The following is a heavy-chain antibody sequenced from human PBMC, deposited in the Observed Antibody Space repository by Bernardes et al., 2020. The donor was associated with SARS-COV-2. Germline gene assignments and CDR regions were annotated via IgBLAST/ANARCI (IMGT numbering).Heavy chain of an antibody. J-gene: IGHJ5*02. Sequence: SVKVSCKASGGTFSSYTISWVRQAPGQGLEWMGRIIPILGIANYAQKFQGRVTITADKSTSTAYMELSSLRSEDTAVYYCARDHYYDSSGYYTNYNWFDPWGQGTLVTVSS. CDR3: ARDHYYDSSGYYTNYNWFDP. CDR2: IIPILGIA. CDR1: GGTFSSYT. V-gene: IGHV1-69*04. D-gene: IGHD3-22*01.